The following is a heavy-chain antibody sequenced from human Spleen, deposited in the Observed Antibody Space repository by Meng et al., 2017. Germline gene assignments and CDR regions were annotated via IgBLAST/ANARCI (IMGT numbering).Heavy chain of an antibody. J-gene: IGHJ3*02. Sequence: ASVKVSCKASGYTFTDYYIHWLRQAPGQGLEWMGWVNPNSAGTKYSQKFQGRVTMTRDASISTAYMELSRLRSDDTAVYYCARVRSGVVVVKNPFDIWGQGTMVTVSS. CDR2: VNPNSAGT. CDR1: GYTFTDYY. V-gene: IGHV1-2*02. CDR3: ARVRSGVVVVKNPFDI. D-gene: IGHD2-15*01.